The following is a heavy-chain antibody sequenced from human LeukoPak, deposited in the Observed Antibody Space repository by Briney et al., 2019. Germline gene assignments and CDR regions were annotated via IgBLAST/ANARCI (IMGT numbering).Heavy chain of an antibody. J-gene: IGHJ4*02. V-gene: IGHV3-48*02. Sequence: GGSLRLSCAASGFTFSNAWMSWVRQAPGKGLEWVSYISSSSSTIYYADSVKGRFTISRDNAKNSLYLQMNSLRDEDTAVYYCARVWGIAAAGGEIEYWGRGTLVTVSS. D-gene: IGHD6-13*01. CDR2: ISSSSSTI. CDR1: GFTFSNAW. CDR3: ARVWGIAAAGGEIEY.